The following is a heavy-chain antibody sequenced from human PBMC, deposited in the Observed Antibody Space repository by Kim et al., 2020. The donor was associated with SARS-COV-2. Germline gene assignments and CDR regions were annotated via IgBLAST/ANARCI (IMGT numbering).Heavy chain of an antibody. J-gene: IGHJ5*02. CDR3: ARDQASTVTTPLFDP. Sequence: GGSLRLSCAASGFTFSSYGMHWVRQAPGKGLEWVAVISYDGGNKYYADSVKGRFTISRDNSKNTLYLQMNSLRAEDTAVYYCARDQASTVTTPLFDPWGREPWSPSPQ. CDR2: ISYDGGNK. D-gene: IGHD4-17*01. V-gene: IGHV3-33*05. CDR1: GFTFSSYG.